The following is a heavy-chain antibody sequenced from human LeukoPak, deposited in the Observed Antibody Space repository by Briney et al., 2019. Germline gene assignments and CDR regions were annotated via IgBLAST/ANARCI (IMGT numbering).Heavy chain of an antibody. J-gene: IGHJ6*03. Sequence: ASVKVSCKASGYTFTGYYMHWVRQAPGQGLEWMGWINPNSGGTNYAQKFQGRVTMTRDTSISTAYMELSRLRSEDTAVYYCASMTTVTTDYYYYMDVWGKGTTVTVSS. D-gene: IGHD4-11*01. CDR3: ASMTTVTTDYYYYMDV. CDR1: GYTFTGYY. V-gene: IGHV1-2*02. CDR2: INPNSGGT.